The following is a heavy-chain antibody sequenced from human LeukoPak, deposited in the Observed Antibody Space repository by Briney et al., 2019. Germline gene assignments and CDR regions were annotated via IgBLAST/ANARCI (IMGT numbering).Heavy chain of an antibody. CDR1: GGSFSGYY. D-gene: IGHD3-10*01. V-gene: IGHV4-34*01. Sequence: SETLSLTCAVYGGSFSGYYWSWIRQPPGKGLEWIGEINHSGSTNYNPSLKSRVTISVDTSKNQFSLKLSSVTAADTAVYYCVYGSGSYYPDFDYWGQGTLVTVSS. CDR2: INHSGST. CDR3: VYGSGSYYPDFDY. J-gene: IGHJ4*02.